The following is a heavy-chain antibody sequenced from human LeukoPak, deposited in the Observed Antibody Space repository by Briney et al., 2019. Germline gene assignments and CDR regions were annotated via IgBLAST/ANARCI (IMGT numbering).Heavy chain of an antibody. CDR1: GYSISSGYY. CDR2: IYHSGST. CDR3: ARRYSNSYFDY. J-gene: IGHJ4*02. Sequence: NPSETLSLTCAVFGYSISSGYYWGWIRQPPGKGLEWIGNIYHSGSTYYNPSLKSRVTISVDTSKNQFSLKLSSVTAADTAVYYCARRYSNSYFDYWGQGTLVTVSS. D-gene: IGHD4-11*01. V-gene: IGHV4-38-2*01.